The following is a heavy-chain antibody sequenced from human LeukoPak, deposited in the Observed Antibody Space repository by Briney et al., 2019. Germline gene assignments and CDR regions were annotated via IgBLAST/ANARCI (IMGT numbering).Heavy chain of an antibody. J-gene: IGHJ4*02. D-gene: IGHD3-10*01. CDR2: ISYSGST. V-gene: IGHV4-61*01. Sequence: SETLSLTCTVSGGAVTSNSYYWSRIRQPPGKGLEWIAYISYSGSTNYNPSLKSRITISVDTSKNQFSLKLTSVTAADTAVYYCAAICFGNLAIDYWGQGTLVTVSS. CDR1: GGAVTSNSYY. CDR3: AAICFGNLAIDY.